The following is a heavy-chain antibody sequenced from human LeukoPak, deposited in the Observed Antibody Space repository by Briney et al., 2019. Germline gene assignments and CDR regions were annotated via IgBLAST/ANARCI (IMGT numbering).Heavy chain of an antibody. D-gene: IGHD2-2*01. J-gene: IGHJ6*02. CDR1: GYTFTSYD. CDR2: MNPNSGNT. CDR3: ARNFRYCSSTSCYAYYYGMDV. Sequence: ASVKVSCKASGYTFTSYDINWVRRATGQGLEWMGWMNPNSGNTGYARKFQGRVTMTRNTSISTAYMELSSLRSEDTAVYYCARNFRYCSSTSCYAYYYGMDVWGQGTTVTVSS. V-gene: IGHV1-8*01.